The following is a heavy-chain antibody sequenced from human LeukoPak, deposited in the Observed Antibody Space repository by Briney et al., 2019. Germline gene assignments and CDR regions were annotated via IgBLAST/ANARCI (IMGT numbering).Heavy chain of an antibody. D-gene: IGHD2-2*01. CDR3: ARSKDNRGYDVRHLDY. V-gene: IGHV1-46*01. CDR2: INPNGGHT. CDR1: GFTFIVSY. J-gene: IGHJ4*02. Sequence: ASVTVSCKTGGFTFIVSYLHWVRQAPGQGLEWMGMINPNGGHTDYAQNFQDRVTMTRDMSTSTVYMELSSLRSEDTAVFHCARSKDNRGYDVRHLDYWGQGTLVTVSS.